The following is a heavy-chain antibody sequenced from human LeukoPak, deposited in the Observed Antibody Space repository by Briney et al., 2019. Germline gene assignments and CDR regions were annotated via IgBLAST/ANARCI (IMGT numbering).Heavy chain of an antibody. CDR2: IHPGDSDT. CDR1: GYSFNTYW. V-gene: IGHV5-51*01. CDR3: ARLYILNSEGLYYFDY. D-gene: IGHD3-9*01. Sequence: GESLKISCRGSGYSFNTYWIGWVRQMPGKGLEWMGIIHPGDSDTRYSPSFQGQVTMSADKSISTAYLQWSSLKASDTAIYYCARLYILNSEGLYYFDYWGQGTLVTVSS. J-gene: IGHJ4*02.